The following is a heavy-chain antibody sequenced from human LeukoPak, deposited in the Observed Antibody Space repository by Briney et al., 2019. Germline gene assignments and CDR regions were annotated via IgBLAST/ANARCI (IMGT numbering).Heavy chain of an antibody. CDR3: ARHVDTATFDY. D-gene: IGHD5-18*01. CDR2: IYYSGST. Sequence: SETLSLTCAVYGGSFSGYYWSWIRQPPGKGLEWIGYIYYSGSTYYNPSLKSRVTISVDTSKNQFSLKLSSVTAADTAVYYCARHVDTATFDYWGQGTLVTVSS. CDR1: GGSFSGYY. V-gene: IGHV4-34*09. J-gene: IGHJ4*02.